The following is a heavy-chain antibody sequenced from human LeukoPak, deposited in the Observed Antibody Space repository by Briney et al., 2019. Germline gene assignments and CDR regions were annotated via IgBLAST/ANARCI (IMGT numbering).Heavy chain of an antibody. J-gene: IGHJ5*02. CDR3: ARGALGHCSGGSCPNWFDP. CDR1: GYTFTSYD. Sequence: ASVKVSCKASGYTFTSYDINWVRQATGQGLEWMGWVNPNSGNTGYAQKFQGRVTMTRNTSISTAYMELSSLRSEDTAVYYCARGALGHCSGGSCPNWFDPWGQGTVVTVSS. CDR2: VNPNSGNT. D-gene: IGHD2-15*01. V-gene: IGHV1-8*01.